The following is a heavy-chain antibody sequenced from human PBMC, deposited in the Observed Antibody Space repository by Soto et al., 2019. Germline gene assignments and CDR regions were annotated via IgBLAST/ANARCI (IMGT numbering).Heavy chain of an antibody. Sequence: PLETLSLTCAVSGYSINSDYYWGWIRQPPGKGLERIGSVDHSGRTYYSPSLRSRLTIFIDTSKNQFSLRLTSVTAADTAMYFCAKKGYYPSGKINLFDSWGPGTLVTVSS. J-gene: IGHJ4*02. CDR2: VDHSGRT. CDR3: AKKGYYPSGKINLFDS. D-gene: IGHD3-10*01. V-gene: IGHV4-38-2*01. CDR1: GYSINSDYY.